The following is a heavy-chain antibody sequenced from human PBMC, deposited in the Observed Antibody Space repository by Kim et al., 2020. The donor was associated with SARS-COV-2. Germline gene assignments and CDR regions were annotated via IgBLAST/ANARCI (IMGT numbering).Heavy chain of an antibody. V-gene: IGHV4-30-4*01. CDR1: GGSISSGDYY. Sequence: SETLSLTCTVSGGSISSGDYYWSWIRQPPGKGLEWIGYIYYSGSTYYNPSLKSRVTISVDTSKNQFSLKLSSATAADTAVYYCAREAAKSYYYDSSGYQGVDYWGQGTLVTVSS. J-gene: IGHJ4*02. CDR3: AREAAKSYYYDSSGYQGVDY. D-gene: IGHD3-22*01. CDR2: IYYSGST.